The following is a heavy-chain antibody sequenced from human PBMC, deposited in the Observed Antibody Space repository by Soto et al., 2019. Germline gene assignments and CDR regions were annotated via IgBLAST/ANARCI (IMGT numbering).Heavy chain of an antibody. V-gene: IGHV3-30-3*01. J-gene: IGHJ4*02. CDR3: ARDPHYDYV. Sequence: PGGSLRLSCAASGFTFSNYAMHWVRQAPGKGLEWVAVISYDGSNKYYADSVKGRFTISRDNSKNTLYLQMNSLRAEDTAVYYCARDPHYDYVWGQGTPVTVSS. CDR2: ISYDGSNK. D-gene: IGHD3-16*01. CDR1: GFTFSNYA.